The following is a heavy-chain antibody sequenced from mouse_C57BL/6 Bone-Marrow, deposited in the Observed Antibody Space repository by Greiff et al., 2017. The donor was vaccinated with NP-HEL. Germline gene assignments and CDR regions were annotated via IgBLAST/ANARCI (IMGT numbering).Heavy chain of an antibody. D-gene: IGHD2-5*01. V-gene: IGHV5-6*01. Sequence: DVQLQESGGDLVKPGGSLKLSCAAYGFTFSSYGMSWVRQTPDKRLEWVATISSGGSYTYYPDSVKGRFTISRDNAKNTLYLQMSSLKSEDTAMYYCARPLAYYSNPYFDYWGQGTTLTVSS. CDR2: ISSGGSYT. CDR3: ARPLAYYSNPYFDY. CDR1: GFTFSSYG. J-gene: IGHJ2*01.